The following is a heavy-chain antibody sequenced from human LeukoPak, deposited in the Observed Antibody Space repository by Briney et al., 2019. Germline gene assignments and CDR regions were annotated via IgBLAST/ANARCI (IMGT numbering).Heavy chain of an antibody. CDR1: GGSFSGYY. CDR2: INHSGST. V-gene: IGHV4-34*01. D-gene: IGHD4-17*01. CDR3: ARGAYGDNRTIDY. Sequence: SETLSLTCAVYGGSFSGYYWSWIRQPPGKGLEWIGEINHSGSTNYNPSLKSRVTISVDTSKNQFSLKLSSVTAADTAVYYFARGAYGDNRTIDYWGQGTLVTVSS. J-gene: IGHJ4*02.